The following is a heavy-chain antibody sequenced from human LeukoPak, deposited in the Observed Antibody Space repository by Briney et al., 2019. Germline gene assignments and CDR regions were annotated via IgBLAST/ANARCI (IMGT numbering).Heavy chain of an antibody. J-gene: IGHJ6*03. CDR1: GGSISSGSYY. V-gene: IGHV4-61*02. CDR3: ARDENSYYMDV. CDR2: IYTSGST. Sequence: SQTLSLTCTVSGGSISSGSYYWSWIRQPAGKGLEWIGRIYTSGSTNYNPSLKSRVTISVDTSKNQFSLKLSSVTAADTAVYYCARDENSYYMDVWGTGTTVTVSS.